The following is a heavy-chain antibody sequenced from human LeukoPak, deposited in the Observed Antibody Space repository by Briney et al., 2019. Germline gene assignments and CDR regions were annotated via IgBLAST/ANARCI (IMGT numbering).Heavy chain of an antibody. V-gene: IGHV4-59*01. Sequence: SETLSLTCTVSGGSISSYYWSWIRQPPGKGLEWIGYIYYSGSTNYNPSLKSRVTISVDTSKNQFSLKLNSVTAADTAVYYCASSYDSSFDYWGQGTLVTVSS. CDR1: GGSISSYY. CDR3: ASSYDSSFDY. CDR2: IYYSGST. J-gene: IGHJ4*02. D-gene: IGHD3-22*01.